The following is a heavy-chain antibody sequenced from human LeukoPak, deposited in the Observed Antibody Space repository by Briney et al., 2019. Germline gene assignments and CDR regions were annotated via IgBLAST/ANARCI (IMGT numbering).Heavy chain of an antibody. Sequence: GGSLRLSCAASGFTLITHGMHWVRQAPGRGLEWVAGMWYDGSREDYADSVKGRFTISRDMSKNTPNLQMNSLRVEDTAMFYCARDLSFGSLDFRGQGTLVTVSS. J-gene: IGHJ4*02. CDR2: MWYDGSRE. D-gene: IGHD1-26*01. CDR1: GFTLITHG. V-gene: IGHV3-33*01. CDR3: ARDLSFGSLDF.